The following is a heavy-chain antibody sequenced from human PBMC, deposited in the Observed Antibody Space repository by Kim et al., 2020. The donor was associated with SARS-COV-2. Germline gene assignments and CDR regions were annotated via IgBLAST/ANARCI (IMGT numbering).Heavy chain of an antibody. J-gene: IGHJ5*02. CDR2: INHSGST. V-gene: IGHV4-34*01. CDR1: GGSFSGYY. D-gene: IGHD5-18*01. CDR3: ARGRLPDTAMVTAQFDP. Sequence: SETLSLTCAVYGGSFSGYYWSWIRQPPGKGLEWIGEINHSGSTNYNPSLKSRVTISVDTSKNQFSLKLSSVTAADTAVYYCARGRLPDTAMVTAQFDPWGQGTLVTVSS.